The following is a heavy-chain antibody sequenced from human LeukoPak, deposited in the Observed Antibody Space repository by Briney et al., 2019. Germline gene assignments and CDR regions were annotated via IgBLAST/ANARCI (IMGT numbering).Heavy chain of an antibody. J-gene: IGHJ4*02. V-gene: IGHV6-1*01. CDR2: TYYRSKWSF. CDR3: ARGKYTSFDN. CDR1: GDSIFTNNVA. Sequence: SQTLSLTRAISGDSIFTNNVAWNWIRQSPSRGLEWLGRTYYRSKWSFDYAVSVKSRITINADTSKNQFSLQLSSVIPEDTAVYYCARGKYTSFDNWGQGTLVTVSS. D-gene: IGHD6-6*01.